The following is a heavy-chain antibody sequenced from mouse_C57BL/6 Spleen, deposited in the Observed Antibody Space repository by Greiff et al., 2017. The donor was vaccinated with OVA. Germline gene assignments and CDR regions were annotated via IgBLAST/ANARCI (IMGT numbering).Heavy chain of an antibody. CDR3: ARWYGNYDAMDY. Sequence: QVQLQQPGAELVMPGASVKLSCKASGYTFTSYWMHWVKQRPGQGLEWIGEIDPSDSYTNYNQKFKGKSTLTVDKSSSTAYMQLSSLTSEDSAFYYCARWYGNYDAMDYWGQGTSVTVSS. J-gene: IGHJ4*01. CDR1: GYTFTSYW. CDR2: IDPSDSYT. D-gene: IGHD2-10*02. V-gene: IGHV1-69*01.